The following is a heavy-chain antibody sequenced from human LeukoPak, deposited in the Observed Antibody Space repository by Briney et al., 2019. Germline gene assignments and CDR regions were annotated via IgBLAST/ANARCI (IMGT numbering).Heavy chain of an antibody. CDR1: GFTLSSYG. V-gene: IGHV3-30*18. J-gene: IGHJ4*02. D-gene: IGHD2-15*01. CDR3: TKGCSRGSSCYIIDC. CDR2: ISNDGSDK. Sequence: PGSSLRLSCAASGFTLSSYGMHWVRQAPGKGLEWVAIISNDGSDKKYADSVKGRFTISRDNSKNTLYPQMSGLRAEDTALYYCTKGCSRGSSCYIIDCWGQGTLVTVSS.